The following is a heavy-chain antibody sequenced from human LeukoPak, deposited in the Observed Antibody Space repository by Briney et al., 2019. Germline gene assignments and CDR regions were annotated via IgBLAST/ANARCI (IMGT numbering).Heavy chain of an antibody. Sequence: SETLSLTCAVYGGSFSNYYWSWIRQSPGKGLEWIGEITHSGSTNYNPSLKSRVTISVDTSKNQFSLKLSSVTAADTAVYFCARERWLQFGDDAFDIWGQGTMVIVSS. CDR3: ARERWLQFGDDAFDI. D-gene: IGHD5-24*01. CDR2: ITHSGST. J-gene: IGHJ3*02. CDR1: GGSFSNYY. V-gene: IGHV4-34*01.